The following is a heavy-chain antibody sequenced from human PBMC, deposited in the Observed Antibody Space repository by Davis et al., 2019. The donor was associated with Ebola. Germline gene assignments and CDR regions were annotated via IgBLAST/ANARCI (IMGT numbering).Heavy chain of an antibody. Sequence: GSLRLSCAASGFSFYSYWMTWVRQAPGKGLEWVANINHDGSEKYYLDSVKGRFTISRDNAKNSVDLQMHSLRAEDTAVYYCARERLSGFWSGYPDYWGQGTLVTVSS. CDR3: ARERLSGFWSGYPDY. V-gene: IGHV3-7*01. D-gene: IGHD3-3*01. CDR2: INHDGSEK. CDR1: GFSFYSYW. J-gene: IGHJ4*02.